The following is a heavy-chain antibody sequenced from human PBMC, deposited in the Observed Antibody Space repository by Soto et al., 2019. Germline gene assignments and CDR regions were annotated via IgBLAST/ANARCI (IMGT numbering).Heavy chain of an antibody. CDR2: ISYDGSNK. J-gene: IGHJ6*02. V-gene: IGHV3-30*18. Sequence: GGSLRLSCAASGFTFSNYGMHWVRQAPGKGLEWVAVISYDGSNKYYADSVKGRFTISRDNSKNTLYLQMNSLRAEDTAVYYCAKDHYGMDVWGQGTTVTVSS. CDR1: GFTFSNYG. CDR3: AKDHYGMDV.